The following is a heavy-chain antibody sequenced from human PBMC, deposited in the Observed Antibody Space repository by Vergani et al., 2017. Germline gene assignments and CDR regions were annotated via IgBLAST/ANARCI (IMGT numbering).Heavy chain of an antibody. D-gene: IGHD4-17*01. CDR3: AREVEYGDYGFGY. V-gene: IGHV4-59*10. J-gene: IGHJ4*02. CDR1: GGSFSGYY. Sequence: QVQLQQWGAGLLKPSETLSLTCAVYGGSFSGYYWSWIRQPAGKGLEWIGRIYTSGSTNYNPSLKSRVTISVDTSKNQFSLKLSSVTAADTAVYYCAREVEYGDYGFGYWGQGTLVTVSS. CDR2: IYTSGST.